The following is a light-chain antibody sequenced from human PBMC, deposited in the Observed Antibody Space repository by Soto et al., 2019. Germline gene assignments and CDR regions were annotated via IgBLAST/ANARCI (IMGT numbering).Light chain of an antibody. CDR1: QSLLHASNNKNY. J-gene: IGKJ4*01. CDR2: WAS. V-gene: IGKV4-1*01. Sequence: DIVMTQSPDSLAVSLGERATLNCKSSQSLLHASNNKNYLAWHQQKPGQPPKLLIYWASTRESGVPDRFSGSGSGTDFTLTISSLQAEDVAVYYCQQYYSTPPTFGGGTKVEIK. CDR3: QQYYSTPPT.